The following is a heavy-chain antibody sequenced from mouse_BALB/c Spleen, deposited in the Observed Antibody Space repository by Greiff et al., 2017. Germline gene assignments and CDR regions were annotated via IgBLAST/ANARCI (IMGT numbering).Heavy chain of an antibody. J-gene: IGHJ4*01. Sequence: EVQLQQSGPELVKPGASVKMSCKASGYTFTSYVMHWVKQKPGQGLEWIGYINPYNDGTKYNEKFKGKATLTSDTSSSTAYMELSSLTSEDSAVYYCGRRDIPYAMDYWGQGTSVTVSS. CDR3: GRRDIPYAMDY. CDR2: INPYNDGT. CDR1: GYTFTSYV. V-gene: IGHV1-14*01. D-gene: IGHD3-3*01.